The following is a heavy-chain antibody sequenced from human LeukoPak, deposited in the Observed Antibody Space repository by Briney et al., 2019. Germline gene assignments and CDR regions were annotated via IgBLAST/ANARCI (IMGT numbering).Heavy chain of an antibody. J-gene: IGHJ4*02. CDR1: GFTFSNYG. V-gene: IGHV3-33*01. CDR2: IWYDGSNK. Sequence: HPGRSLRLSCAASGFTFSNYGMHWVRQAPGKGLEWVAVIWYDGSNKYYADSVKGRFTISRDNSKNTLYLQMNSLRAEDTAVYYCARGGYGHLDYWGQGTLVTVSS. CDR3: ARGGYGHLDY. D-gene: IGHD3-16*01.